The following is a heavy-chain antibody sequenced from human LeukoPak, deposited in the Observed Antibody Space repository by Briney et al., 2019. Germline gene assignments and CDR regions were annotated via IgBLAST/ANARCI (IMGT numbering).Heavy chain of an antibody. J-gene: IGHJ6*03. CDR1: GGSISSSSYY. V-gene: IGHV4-39*07. D-gene: IGHD1-1*01. CDR2: IYYSGST. Sequence: SETLSLTCTVSGGSISSSSYYWGWIRQPPGKGLEWIGSIYYSGSTYYNPSLKSRVTISVDTSKNQFSLKLSSVTAADTAVYYCARTGPDYYYYYYMDVWGKGTTVTVSS. CDR3: ARTGPDYYYYYYMDV.